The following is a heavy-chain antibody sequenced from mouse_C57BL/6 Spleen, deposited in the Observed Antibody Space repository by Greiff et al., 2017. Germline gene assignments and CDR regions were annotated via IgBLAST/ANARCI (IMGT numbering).Heavy chain of an antibody. D-gene: IGHD2-10*02. CDR2: ISNLAYSI. V-gene: IGHV5-15*01. J-gene: IGHJ4*01. CDR1: GFTFSDYG. Sequence: EVMLVESGGGLVQPGGSLKLSCAASGFTFSDYGMAWVRQAPRKGPEWVAFISNLAYSIYYADTVTGRFTISRENAKNTLYLEMSSLRSEDTAMYYCARQGDMYGFYAMDYWGQGTSVTVSS. CDR3: ARQGDMYGFYAMDY.